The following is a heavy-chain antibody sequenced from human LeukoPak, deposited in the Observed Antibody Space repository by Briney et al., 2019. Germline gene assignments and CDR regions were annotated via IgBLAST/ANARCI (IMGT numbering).Heavy chain of an antibody. D-gene: IGHD3-22*01. CDR2: ISSSSSYI. CDR3: ARDQRMSTMIVVASAFDI. V-gene: IGHV3-21*01. J-gene: IGHJ3*02. CDR1: GFTFSSYS. Sequence: GGSLRLSCAASGFTFSSYSMNWVRQAPGKGLEWVSSISSSSSYIYYADSVKGRFTISRDNAKNSLCLQMNSLRAEDTAVYYCARDQRMSTMIVVASAFDIWGQGTMVTVSS.